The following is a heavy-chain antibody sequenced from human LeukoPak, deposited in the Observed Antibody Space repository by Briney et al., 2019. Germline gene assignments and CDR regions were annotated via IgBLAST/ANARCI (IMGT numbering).Heavy chain of an antibody. J-gene: IGHJ4*02. Sequence: GGSLRLSCAVSGFTFSTYWMSWVRQPPGKGLEWVSGINWNGGSTGYADSVKGRFTISRDNAKNSLYLQMNSLRAEDTALYYCARAKSYDSSGYFDYWGQGTLVTVSS. CDR1: GFTFSTYW. CDR2: INWNGGST. D-gene: IGHD3-22*01. CDR3: ARAKSYDSSGYFDY. V-gene: IGHV3-20*04.